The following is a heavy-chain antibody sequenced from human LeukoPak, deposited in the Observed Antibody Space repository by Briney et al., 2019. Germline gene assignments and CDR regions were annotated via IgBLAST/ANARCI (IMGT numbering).Heavy chain of an antibody. CDR3: ARAYSSGWSAFDY. V-gene: IGHV3-7*01. D-gene: IGHD6-19*01. CDR2: IKQDGSEK. Sequence: GGSLRLSCAASGFTFSSYWMSWVRQAPGKGLEWVANIKQDGSEKYYVDSVKGRFTISRDNAKNSLYLQMNSLRAEDTAVYYCARAYSSGWSAFDYWGQGTLVTVSS. J-gene: IGHJ4*02. CDR1: GFTFSSYW.